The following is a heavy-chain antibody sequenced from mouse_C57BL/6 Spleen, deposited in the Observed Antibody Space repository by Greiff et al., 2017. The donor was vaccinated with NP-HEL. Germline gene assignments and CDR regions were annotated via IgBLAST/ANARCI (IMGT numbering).Heavy chain of an antibody. CDR2: IYPSDSET. D-gene: IGHD1-1*01. Sequence: QVQLQQPGAELVRPGSSVKLSCKASGYTFTSYWMDWVKQRPGQGLEWIGNIYPSDSETHYNQKFKDKATLTVDKSSSTAYMQLSSLTSEDSAVYYCATTVVAHYFDYWGQGTTLTVSS. CDR3: ATTVVAHYFDY. V-gene: IGHV1-61*01. J-gene: IGHJ2*01. CDR1: GYTFTSYW.